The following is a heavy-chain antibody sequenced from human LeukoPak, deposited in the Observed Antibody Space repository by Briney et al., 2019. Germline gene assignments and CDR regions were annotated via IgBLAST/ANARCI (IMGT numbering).Heavy chain of an antibody. CDR1: GGSISSYY. J-gene: IGHJ4*02. CDR2: IYYSGST. V-gene: IGHV4-59*08. CDR3: ARSRYSSSWSDFDY. Sequence: PSETLSLTCTVSGGSISSYYWSWIRQPPGKGLEWIGYIYYSGSTNYNPSLKSRVTISVDTSKNQFSLKLSSVTAADTAVYYCARSRYSSSWSDFDYWGQGTLVTVSS. D-gene: IGHD6-13*01.